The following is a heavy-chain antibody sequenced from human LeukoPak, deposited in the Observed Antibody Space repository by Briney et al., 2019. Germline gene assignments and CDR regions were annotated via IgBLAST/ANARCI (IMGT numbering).Heavy chain of an antibody. V-gene: IGHV5-51*01. Sequence: GESLKISCKASGYTFTNYWIGWVRQMPGKGLEWMGIIYPEDSDTKYSPSFQGQVTISVDESTSTAYLQWSSQKASDTAIYYCARHEVGGDSSSGYEYYYYMDVWGKGTAVTVSS. J-gene: IGHJ6*03. D-gene: IGHD3-3*01. CDR2: IYPEDSDT. CDR3: ARHEVGGDSSSGYEYYYYMDV. CDR1: GYTFTNYW.